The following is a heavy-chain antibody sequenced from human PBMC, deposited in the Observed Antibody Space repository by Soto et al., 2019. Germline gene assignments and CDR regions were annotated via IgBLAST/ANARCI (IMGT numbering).Heavy chain of an antibody. J-gene: IGHJ4*02. D-gene: IGHD2-2*01. CDR1: GFTFSNYG. CDR3: GFYCSSVSCPEGFY. V-gene: IGHV3-33*01. CDR2: IWYDGSNE. Sequence: GSLRLSCAASGFTFSNYGMHWVRQAPGKGLEWVAVIWYDGSNEYYGDPVKGRFTISRDNSKNTLYLQMNYLRAEDTAVYYCGFYCSSVSCPEGFYWGQGTLVTVSS.